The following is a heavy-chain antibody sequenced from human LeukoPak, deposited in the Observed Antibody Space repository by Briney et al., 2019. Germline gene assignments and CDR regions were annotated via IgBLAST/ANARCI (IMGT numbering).Heavy chain of an antibody. CDR2: ISGSGGST. CDR1: EFTFSSYA. J-gene: IGHJ3*02. V-gene: IGHV3-23*01. D-gene: IGHD3-3*01. Sequence: PGGSLRLSCAASEFTFSSYAMSWVRQAPGKGLEWVSAISGSGGSTYYADSVKGRFTISRDNSKNTLYLQMNSLRAEDTAVYYCAKDRFLADAFDIWGQGTMVTVSS. CDR3: AKDRFLADAFDI.